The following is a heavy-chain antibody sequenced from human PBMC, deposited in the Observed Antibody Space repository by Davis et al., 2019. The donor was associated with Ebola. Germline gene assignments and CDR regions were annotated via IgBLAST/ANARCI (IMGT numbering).Heavy chain of an antibody. CDR2: ISGSGGST. CDR1: GFTVSSNY. V-gene: IGHV3-23*01. CDR3: AKSGLSFGVVKYHYGMDV. Sequence: PGGSLRLSCAASGFTVSSNYMIWVRQAPGKGLEWVSAISGSGGSTYYADSVKGRFTISRDNSKKTLYLQMNSLRAEDTAVYYCAKSGLSFGVVKYHYGMDVWGKGTTVTVSS. J-gene: IGHJ6*04. D-gene: IGHD3-3*01.